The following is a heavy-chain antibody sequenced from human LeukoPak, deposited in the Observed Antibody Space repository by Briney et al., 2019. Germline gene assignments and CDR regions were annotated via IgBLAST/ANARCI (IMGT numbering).Heavy chain of an antibody. J-gene: IGHJ4*02. CDR1: GGSFSGYY. CDR2: INHSGST. Sequence: SETLSLTCAVYGGSFSGYYWSWIRQPPGKGLEWIGEINHSGSTNYNPSLKSRVTISVDTSKNQFSLKLSSVTAADTAVYYCARGVPLDVHTALVNFDYWGQGTLVTVSS. CDR3: ARGVPLDVHTALVNFDY. D-gene: IGHD5-18*01. V-gene: IGHV4-34*01.